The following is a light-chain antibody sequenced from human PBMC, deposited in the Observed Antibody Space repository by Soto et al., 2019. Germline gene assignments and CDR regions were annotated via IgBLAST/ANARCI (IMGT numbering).Light chain of an antibody. CDR3: QQYNNWPPWT. V-gene: IGKV3-15*01. J-gene: IGKJ1*01. CDR2: GAS. CDR1: QSIFSSY. Sequence: EIVLTQSPGTLSLSPGESATLSCRASQSIFSSYLAWYQQKPGQAPRLLIYGASTRATGIPARFSGSGSGTEFTLTISSLQSEDFAVYYCQQYNNWPPWTFGQGTKVDIK.